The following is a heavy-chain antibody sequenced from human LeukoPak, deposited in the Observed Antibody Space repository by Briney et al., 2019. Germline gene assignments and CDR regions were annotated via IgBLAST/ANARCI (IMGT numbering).Heavy chain of an antibody. CDR3: ARDRETYYYDSSGHGVDY. CDR2: INPNSGGT. V-gene: IGHV1-2*02. Sequence: ASVKVSCKASGYTFTGYYMHWVRQAPGQGLEWMGWINPNSGGTNYAQKFQGRVTITADKSTSTAYMELSSLRSEDTAVYYCARDRETYYYDSSGHGVDYWGQGTLVTVSS. J-gene: IGHJ4*02. D-gene: IGHD3-22*01. CDR1: GYTFTGYY.